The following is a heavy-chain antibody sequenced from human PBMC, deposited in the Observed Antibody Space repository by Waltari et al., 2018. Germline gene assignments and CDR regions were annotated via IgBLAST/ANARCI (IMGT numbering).Heavy chain of an antibody. J-gene: IGHJ6*02. CDR1: NFYISDGYY. V-gene: IGHV4-38-2*02. CDR2: IYHSGTT. CDR3: ARDQRFLESLYPYYYALDA. Sequence: QVQLQESGPGLVKPSETLSLTCAVSNFYISDGYYWGWIRQSPGKGLEWIGSIYHSGTTNYNPAREGRVTISVDRSRNQFSLKVTSVSAADTAVYFCARDQRFLESLYPYYYALDAWGRGITVTVSS. D-gene: IGHD3-3*01.